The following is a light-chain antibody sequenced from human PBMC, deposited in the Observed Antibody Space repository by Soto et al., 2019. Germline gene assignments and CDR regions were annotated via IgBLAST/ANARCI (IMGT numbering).Light chain of an antibody. Sequence: QSALTQPASVSGSPGQSITISCTGTATDVGSYNYVSWYQQHPNKAPKLMIYEVSNRPSGISNRFFGSKSGNTASLTISGLQAEAEADYYCSSFTSSLTWVFGGGTKLTVL. V-gene: IGLV2-14*01. J-gene: IGLJ3*02. CDR2: EVS. CDR1: ATDVGSYNY. CDR3: SSFTSSLTWV.